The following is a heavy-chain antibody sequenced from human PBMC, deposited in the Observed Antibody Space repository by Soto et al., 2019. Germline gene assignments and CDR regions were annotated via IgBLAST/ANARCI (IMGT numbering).Heavy chain of an antibody. J-gene: IGHJ4*02. V-gene: IGHV5-51*01. CDR2: VYPDDSDT. Sequence: GESLKISCQGSGYRFNDYWISWVRQMPGKGLEWMGIVYPDDSDTRYSPSFQGQVTISADKSISTAYLQWSSLEASDTAMYYCARPTYCSSTHCSPFDYWGQGTLVTVSS. CDR1: GYRFNDYW. CDR3: ARPTYCSSTHCSPFDY. D-gene: IGHD2-2*01.